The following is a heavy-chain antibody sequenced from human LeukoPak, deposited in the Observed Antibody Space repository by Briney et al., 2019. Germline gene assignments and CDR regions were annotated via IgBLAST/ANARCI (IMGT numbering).Heavy chain of an antibody. V-gene: IGHV1-8*01. CDR1: GYTFTSYD. CDR3: ARGRRLRYFDWLLPTPGYYYYYMDV. Sequence: ASVKVSCKASGYTFTSYDINWVRQATGQGLEWMGWMNPNSGNTGYAQKFQGRVTMTRNTSISTAYMELSSLRSEDTAVYYCARGRRLRYFDWLLPTPGYYYYYMDVWGKGTTVTISS. J-gene: IGHJ6*03. CDR2: MNPNSGNT. D-gene: IGHD3-9*01.